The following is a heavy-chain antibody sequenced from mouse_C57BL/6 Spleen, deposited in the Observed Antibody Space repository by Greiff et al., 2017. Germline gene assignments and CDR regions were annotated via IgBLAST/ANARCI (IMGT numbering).Heavy chain of an antibody. Sequence: QVQLQQSGAELMKPGASVKLSCKATGYTFTGYWIEWVKQRPGHGLEWIGEILPGRGSTNYNEKFKGKATFTADTSSNTAYMQLSSLTTEDSAIYYCARWDYDYDWFAYWGQGTLVTVSA. V-gene: IGHV1-9*01. D-gene: IGHD2-4*01. CDR2: ILPGRGST. J-gene: IGHJ3*01. CDR1: GYTFTGYW. CDR3: ARWDYDYDWFAY.